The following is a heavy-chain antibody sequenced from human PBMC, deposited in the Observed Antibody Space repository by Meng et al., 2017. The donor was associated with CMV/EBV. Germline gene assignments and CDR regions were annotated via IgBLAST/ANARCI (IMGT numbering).Heavy chain of an antibody. Sequence: SETLSLTCTVSGGSISSSSYYWGWIRQPPGKGLEWIGSIYYSGSTYYNPSLKSRVTISVDTSKNQFSLKLSSVTAADTAVYYCARSNDWFDPWGQGTMVTVSS. J-gene: IGHJ5*01. CDR3: ARSNDWFDP. CDR2: IYYSGST. CDR1: GGSISSSSYY. V-gene: IGHV4-39*01.